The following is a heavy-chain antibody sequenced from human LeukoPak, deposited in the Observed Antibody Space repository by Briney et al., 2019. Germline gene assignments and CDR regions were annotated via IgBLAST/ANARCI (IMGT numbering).Heavy chain of an antibody. Sequence: GGSLRLSCAASGFTFSSYAMSWVRQAPGKGLEWVSAISGSGGSTYYADSVKGRFTISRDNSKNTLYLQMNSLRAEDTAVYYCAKDPHPAVGAFYLDYWGQGTLVTVSS. D-gene: IGHD1-26*01. V-gene: IGHV3-23*01. CDR3: AKDPHPAVGAFYLDY. J-gene: IGHJ4*02. CDR1: GFTFSSYA. CDR2: ISGSGGST.